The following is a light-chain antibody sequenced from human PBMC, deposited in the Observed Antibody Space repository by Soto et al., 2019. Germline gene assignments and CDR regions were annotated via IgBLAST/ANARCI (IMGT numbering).Light chain of an antibody. CDR3: QQRSNWPLT. V-gene: IGKV3-11*01. J-gene: IGKJ4*01. CDR2: DAS. Sequence: EIVLTQSPATLSLSPGEGATLSCRASQSVNSNLAWYQQEPGQAPSLLIFDASYRATDIPARFSGSGSGTDFTLTISSLEPEYFAVYYCQQRSNWPLTFGGGTKVDVK. CDR1: QSVNSN.